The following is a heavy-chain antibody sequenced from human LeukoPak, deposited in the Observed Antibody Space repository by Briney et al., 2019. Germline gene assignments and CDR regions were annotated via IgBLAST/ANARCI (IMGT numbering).Heavy chain of an antibody. V-gene: IGHV1-18*01. CDR3: ARKYGSSWASDY. D-gene: IGHD6-13*01. CDR1: GYTFTSYG. CDR2: ISTYNGNT. Sequence: ASVKVSCKPSGYTFTSYGITWVRQAPGRGLEWMGWISTYNGNTNYAQQFQGRVTMTTDTSTSTAYMELRSLRSDDTAVYYCARKYGSSWASDYWGQGTLVTVSS. J-gene: IGHJ4*02.